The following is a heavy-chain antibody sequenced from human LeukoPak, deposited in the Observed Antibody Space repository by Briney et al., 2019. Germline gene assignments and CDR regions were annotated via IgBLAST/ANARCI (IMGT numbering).Heavy chain of an antibody. CDR3: APTYYDFWSGYYDGWFYP. CDR2: IIPILGIA. D-gene: IGHD3-3*01. Sequence: GSSVKVSCKAPGDTFSSYTISWVRQAPGQGLEWMGRIIPILGIANYAQKFQGRVTITADKSTSTAYMELSSLRSEDTAVYYCAPTYYDFWSGYYDGWFYPWGQGTLVTVSS. J-gene: IGHJ5*02. CDR1: GDTFSSYT. V-gene: IGHV1-69*02.